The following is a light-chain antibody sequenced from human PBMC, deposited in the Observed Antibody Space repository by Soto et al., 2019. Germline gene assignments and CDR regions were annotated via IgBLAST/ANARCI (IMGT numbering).Light chain of an antibody. CDR3: QQYNVYPLT. V-gene: IGKV1D-16*01. J-gene: IGKJ4*01. CDR2: AAS. CDR1: QDINSW. Sequence: DVQMTQSPSSLSASVGDRVTITCRASQDINSWLAWYQQKPGQAPKSLIYAASSLQTGVPSRFSGSKSGTDFPLTISSRQPEDSATYYCQQYNVYPLTFGGGTKVEIK.